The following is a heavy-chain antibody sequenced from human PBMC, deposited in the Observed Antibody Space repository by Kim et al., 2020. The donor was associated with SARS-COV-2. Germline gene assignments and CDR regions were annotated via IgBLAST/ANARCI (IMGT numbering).Heavy chain of an antibody. Sequence: GGSLRLSCAASGFTFSSYAMHWVRQAPGKRLEWVAVISYDGSNKYYVDSVKGRFTISRDNSKNTLYLQMNSLRAEDTAVYYCAREYAGLYYYDSSGLDYWGQGTLVTVSS. J-gene: IGHJ4*02. CDR2: ISYDGSNK. V-gene: IGHV3-30*04. D-gene: IGHD3-22*01. CDR1: GFTFSSYA. CDR3: AREYAGLYYYDSSGLDY.